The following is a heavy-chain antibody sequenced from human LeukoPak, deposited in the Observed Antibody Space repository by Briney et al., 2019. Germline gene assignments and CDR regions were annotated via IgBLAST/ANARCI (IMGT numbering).Heavy chain of an antibody. CDR3: ESLIWRGYYTGY. CDR2: INPNSGGT. D-gene: IGHD3-3*01. CDR1: GYTFTGYY. V-gene: IGHV1-2*02. Sequence: GASVKVSFKASGYTFTGYYMHWVRQAPGQGLEWMGWINPNSGGTNYAQKFHGRVTMTIYTSISKADMEMSRLRSDDTAVYYCESLIWRGYYTGYWGQGTLVTVSS. J-gene: IGHJ4*02.